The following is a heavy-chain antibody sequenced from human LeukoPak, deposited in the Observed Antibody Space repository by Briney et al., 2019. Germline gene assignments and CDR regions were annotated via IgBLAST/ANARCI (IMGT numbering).Heavy chain of an antibody. CDR1: GGSISSSNW. Sequence: SETLSLTCGVSGGSISSSNWWSWVRQPPGKGLEWIGEIYHSGSTNYNPSLKSRVTISVDKSKNQFSLKLSSVTAADTAVYYCARAVLLWFGELFDYWGQGTLVTVSS. CDR2: IYHSGST. J-gene: IGHJ4*02. V-gene: IGHV4-4*02. CDR3: ARAVLLWFGELFDY. D-gene: IGHD3-10*01.